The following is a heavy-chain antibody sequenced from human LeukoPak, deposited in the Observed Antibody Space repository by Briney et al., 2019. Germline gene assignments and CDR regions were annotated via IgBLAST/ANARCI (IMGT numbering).Heavy chain of an antibody. D-gene: IGHD3-10*01. V-gene: IGHV4-39*07. J-gene: IGHJ4*02. CDR2: IYYSGST. CDR1: GGPISSSSYY. CDR3: ARRLMVRGAPGENHFDY. Sequence: SETLSLTCTVSGGPISSSSYYWGWIRQPPGKGLEWIGSIYYSGSTYYNPSLKSRVTISVDTSKNQFSLKLSSVTAADTAVYYCARRLMVRGAPGENHFDYWGQGTLVTVSS.